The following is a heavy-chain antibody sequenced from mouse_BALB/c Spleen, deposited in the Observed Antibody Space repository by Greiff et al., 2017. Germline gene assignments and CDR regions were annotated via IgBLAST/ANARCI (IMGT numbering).Heavy chain of an antibody. CDR3: ARAGDYGYDSFAY. Sequence: EVQVVESGGGLVKPGGSLKLSCAASGFTFSSYAMSWVRQTPEKRLEWVASISSGGSTYYPDSVKGRFTISRDNARNILYLQMSSLRSEDTAMYYCARAGDYGYDSFAYWGQGTLVTVSA. D-gene: IGHD2-2*01. J-gene: IGHJ3*01. V-gene: IGHV5-6-5*01. CDR1: GFTFSSYA. CDR2: ISSGGST.